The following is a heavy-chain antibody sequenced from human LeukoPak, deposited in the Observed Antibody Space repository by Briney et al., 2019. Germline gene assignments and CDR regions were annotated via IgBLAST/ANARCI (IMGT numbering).Heavy chain of an antibody. D-gene: IGHD3-10*01. V-gene: IGHV4-59*01. J-gene: IGHJ6*03. CDR3: ARERVRGVIRYYYYYMDV. CDR2: IYYSGST. CDR1: GGSISSYY. Sequence: PSETLSLTCTVSGGSISSYYWSWIRQPPGKGLEWIGYIYYSGSTNYNPSLKSRVTISVDTSKNQFSLKLSSVTAADTAVYYCARERVRGVIRYYYYYMDVWGKGTTVTISS.